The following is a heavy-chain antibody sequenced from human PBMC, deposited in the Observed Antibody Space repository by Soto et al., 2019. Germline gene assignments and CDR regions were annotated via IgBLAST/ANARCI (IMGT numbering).Heavy chain of an antibody. Sequence: SETLSLTCAVYGGSFSGYYWSWIRQPPGKGLEWIGEINHSGSTNYNPSLKSRVTISVDTSKNQFSLKLSSVTAADTAVYYCARSRFLEWLLYPLYFDYWGQGTLVTVSS. CDR3: ARSRFLEWLLYPLYFDY. D-gene: IGHD3-3*01. CDR2: INHSGST. J-gene: IGHJ4*02. CDR1: GGSFSGYY. V-gene: IGHV4-34*01.